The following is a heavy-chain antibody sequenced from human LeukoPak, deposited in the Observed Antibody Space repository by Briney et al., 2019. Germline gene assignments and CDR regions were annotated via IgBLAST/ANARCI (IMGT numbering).Heavy chain of an antibody. D-gene: IGHD5-12*01. Sequence: GGCLRLSCAASGFTFRRHAMRWVRQAPGKGVGWVSSISTISSYIYYAHSVKGRFTISRDNAKNSLYLQMNSLRAEDTAVYYCAREIVATTDDAFDIWGQGTMVTVSS. CDR2: ISTISSYI. CDR3: AREIVATTDDAFDI. CDR1: GFTFRRHA. V-gene: IGHV3-21*01. J-gene: IGHJ3*02.